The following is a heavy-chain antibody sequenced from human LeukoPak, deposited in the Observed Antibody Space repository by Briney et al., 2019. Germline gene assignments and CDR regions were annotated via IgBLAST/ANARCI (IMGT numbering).Heavy chain of an antibody. CDR2: IYSGGYT. Sequence: GGSLRLTCGASGFTVSSKYMSWVRQAPGKGLEWVSVIYSGGYTDYADSVKGRFSISRDNSQNTVYLQMNSLRVEDTAIYYCARDWPGIDYWGQGTLVIVSS. V-gene: IGHV3-53*01. J-gene: IGHJ4*02. CDR3: ARDWPGIDY. CDR1: GFTVSSKY.